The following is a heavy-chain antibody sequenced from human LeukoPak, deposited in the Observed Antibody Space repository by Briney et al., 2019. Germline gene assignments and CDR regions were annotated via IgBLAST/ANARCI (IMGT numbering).Heavy chain of an antibody. CDR1: GFTFSSHG. V-gene: IGHV3-48*04. Sequence: GGSLRLSCAASGFTFSSHGMNWVRQAPGKGLEWVSYISSSGSTIYYADSVKGRFTISRDNAENSLYLQMNSLRAEDTAVYYCARGDHYDYVWGSYRFDYWGQGTLVTVSS. J-gene: IGHJ4*02. D-gene: IGHD3-16*02. CDR3: ARGDHYDYVWGSYRFDY. CDR2: ISSSGSTI.